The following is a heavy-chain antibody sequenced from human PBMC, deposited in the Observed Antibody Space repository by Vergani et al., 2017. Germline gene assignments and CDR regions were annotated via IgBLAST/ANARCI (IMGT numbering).Heavy chain of an antibody. CDR1: GGTFSSYT. J-gene: IGHJ4*02. Sequence: QVQLVQSGAEVKKPGSSVKVSCKASGGTFSSYTISWVRQAPGQGLEWMGRIIPILGIANYAQKFQGRVTMTTDTSTSTAYMELRSLRSDDTAVYYCARGGEYCSSTSCYTYYFDYWGQGTLVTVSS. D-gene: IGHD2-2*02. CDR2: IIPILGIA. V-gene: IGHV1-69*02. CDR3: ARGGEYCSSTSCYTYYFDY.